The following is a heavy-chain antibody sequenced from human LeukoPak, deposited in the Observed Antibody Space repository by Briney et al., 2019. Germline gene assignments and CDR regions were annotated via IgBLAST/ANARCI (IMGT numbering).Heavy chain of an antibody. CDR2: IYYSGST. Sequence: SQTLSLTCTVSGGSISSGGYYWSWIRQHPGKGLEWIGYIYYSGSTYYNPSPKSRVTISVDTSKNQFSLKLSSVTVADTAVYYCAIRDSSGYYSFAFDIWGQGTMVTVSS. J-gene: IGHJ3*02. CDR1: GGSISSGGYY. V-gene: IGHV4-31*03. D-gene: IGHD3-22*01. CDR3: AIRDSSGYYSFAFDI.